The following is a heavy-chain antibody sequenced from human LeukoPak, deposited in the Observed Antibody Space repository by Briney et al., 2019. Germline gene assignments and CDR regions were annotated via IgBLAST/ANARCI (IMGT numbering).Heavy chain of an antibody. CDR3: AREGYSSSWYPHHYMDV. J-gene: IGHJ6*03. CDR2: IKQDGSEK. D-gene: IGHD6-13*01. Sequence: GGSLRLSCAASGFTFSSYWMSWVRQAPGKGLEWVANIKQDGSEKYYVDSVKGRFTISRDNAKNSLYLQMNSLRAEDTAVYYCAREGYSSSWYPHHYMDVWGKGTTVTISS. CDR1: GFTFSSYW. V-gene: IGHV3-7*01.